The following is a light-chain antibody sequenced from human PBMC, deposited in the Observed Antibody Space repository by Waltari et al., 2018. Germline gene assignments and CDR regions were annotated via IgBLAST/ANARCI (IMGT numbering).Light chain of an antibody. CDR3: QQYYDNPRT. CDR1: QSVFYSSNKQNN. V-gene: IGKV4-1*01. J-gene: IGKJ1*01. CDR2: WAS. Sequence: VMTQSPDSLTVSLGERATINCRSSQSVFYSSNKQNNLAWYQQKARQPPRLLISWASTRESGVPDRFSGRGSGTDFTLTITNVQAEDAAVYYCQQYYDNPRTFGQGTTVEIK.